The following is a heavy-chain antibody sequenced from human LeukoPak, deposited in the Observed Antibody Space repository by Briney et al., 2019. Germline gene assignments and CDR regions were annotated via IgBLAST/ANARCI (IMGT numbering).Heavy chain of an antibody. CDR1: GGSISSYY. D-gene: IGHD3-22*01. CDR3: ARHMDYYDSSGFYFDI. V-gene: IGHV4-59*08. J-gene: IGHJ3*02. Sequence: PSETLSLTCTVSGGSISSYYWSWIRQPPGKGLEWIGYINYSGGSNYNPSLKSRVPITVDTSKNQFSLKLSSVTAADTAVYYCARHMDYYDSSGFYFDIWGQGTMVTVSS. CDR2: INYSGGS.